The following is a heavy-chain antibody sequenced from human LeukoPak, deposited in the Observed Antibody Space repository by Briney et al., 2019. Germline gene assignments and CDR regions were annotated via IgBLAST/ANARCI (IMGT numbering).Heavy chain of an antibody. V-gene: IGHV1-69*06. CDR3: ARESVAGRIGE. Sequence: ASVKVSCKASGGTFSSYAISWVRQASGQGLEWMGGIIPIFGAANYAQKFQGRVTITADKSTSTAYMELSSLRSEDTAVYYCARESVAGRIGEWGQGTLLTVSS. CDR1: GGTFSSYA. CDR2: IIPIFGAA. J-gene: IGHJ4*02. D-gene: IGHD6-19*01.